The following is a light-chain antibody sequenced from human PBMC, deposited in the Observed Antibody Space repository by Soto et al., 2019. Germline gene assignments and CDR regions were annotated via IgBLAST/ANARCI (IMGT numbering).Light chain of an antibody. CDR1: QNIRGNE. CDR2: RGS. CDR3: HDYGTSAPWT. J-gene: IGKJ1*01. V-gene: IGKV3-20*01. Sequence: EVVLTQSPGTLSLSPGERATLSCRASQNIRGNELAWYQQKPGQAPRLLIYRGSSRATGIPDRFSGRESGKDFTLTISRLEPEDFAVYYCHDYGTSAPWTFGQGTKVEIK.